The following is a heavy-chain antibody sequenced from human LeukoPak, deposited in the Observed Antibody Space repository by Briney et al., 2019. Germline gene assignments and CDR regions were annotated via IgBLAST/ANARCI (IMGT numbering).Heavy chain of an antibody. CDR3: ARDPGGYCSSTSCYLNWFDP. J-gene: IGHJ5*02. Sequence: ASVKVSCKASGYTFTSYDINWVRQATGQGLEWMGWMNPNSGNTGYAQKFQGRVTITRDTSASTAYMELSSLRPEDTAVYYCARDPGGYCSSTSCYLNWFDPWGQGTLVTVSS. V-gene: IGHV1-8*01. D-gene: IGHD2-2*01. CDR2: MNPNSGNT. CDR1: GYTFTSYD.